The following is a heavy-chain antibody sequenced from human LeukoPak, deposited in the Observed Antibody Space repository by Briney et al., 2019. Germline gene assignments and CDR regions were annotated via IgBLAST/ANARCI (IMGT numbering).Heavy chain of an antibody. Sequence: GGSLRLSCAASGFTFSSYSMNWVRQAPGKGLEWVSSISSSSSYIYYADSVKGRFTISRDNAKNSLYLQMNSLRAEDTAVYYCARNRGRQGPADYWGQGTLVTVSS. CDR2: ISSSSSYI. J-gene: IGHJ4*02. CDR1: GFTFSSYS. CDR3: ARNRGRQGPADY. D-gene: IGHD1/OR15-1a*01. V-gene: IGHV3-21*01.